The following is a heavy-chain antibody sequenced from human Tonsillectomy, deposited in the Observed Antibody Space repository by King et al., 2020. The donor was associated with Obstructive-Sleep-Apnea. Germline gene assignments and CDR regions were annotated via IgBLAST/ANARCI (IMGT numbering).Heavy chain of an antibody. CDR3: TSALGSRALRDNWFDL. J-gene: IGHJ5*02. V-gene: IGHV3-21*01. Sequence: QRGEAGGGLVKPGGSLRLSCAASGFIFSDYDMNWVRRAPGKGLEWVSSITTISHYIYYADSVKGRFTISKDNANNLVYLQMSSLGADDTAMYYCTSALGSRALRDNWFDLWGQGTLVTVSS. CDR1: GFIFSDYD. D-gene: IGHD3-10*01. CDR2: ITTISHYI.